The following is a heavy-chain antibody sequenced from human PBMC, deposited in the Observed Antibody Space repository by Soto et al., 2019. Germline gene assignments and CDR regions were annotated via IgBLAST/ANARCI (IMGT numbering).Heavy chain of an antibody. CDR3: AKFGMATTKRSPPYYIDY. V-gene: IGHV3-23*01. J-gene: IGHJ4*02. CDR2: ISGSGGGT. Sequence: LRLSCAASGFTFSSYAMSWVRQAPGKGLEWVSSISGSGGGTYYADSVKGRFTFSSDNSKNTLYLQMNSLRAEDTAVYYCAKFGMATTKRSPPYYIDYWGQGALVTVSS. D-gene: IGHD1-1*01. CDR1: GFTFSSYA.